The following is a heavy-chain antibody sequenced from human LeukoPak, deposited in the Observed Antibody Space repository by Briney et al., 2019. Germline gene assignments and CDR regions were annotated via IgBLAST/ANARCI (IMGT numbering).Heavy chain of an antibody. Sequence: SQTLSPTCTVSGGSISSGSYYWSWIRQPAGKGLEWIGRIYTSGSTNYNPSLKSRVTISVDTSKNQFSLKLSSVTAADTAVYYCARDPGGSYPRMGYYGMDVWGQGTTVTVSS. CDR1: GGSISSGSYY. CDR3: ARDPGGSYPRMGYYGMDV. D-gene: IGHD1-26*01. CDR2: IYTSGST. J-gene: IGHJ6*02. V-gene: IGHV4-61*02.